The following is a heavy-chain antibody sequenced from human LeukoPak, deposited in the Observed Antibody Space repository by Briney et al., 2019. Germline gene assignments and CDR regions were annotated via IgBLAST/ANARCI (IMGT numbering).Heavy chain of an antibody. CDR1: GGSISSYY. D-gene: IGHD6-6*01. CDR2: IYYSGST. J-gene: IGHJ4*02. CDR3: ARQKYSSSSGYDY. Sequence: PSETLSLTCTVSGGSISSYYWSWIRQPPGKGLEWIGYIYYSGSTNYNPSLKSRVTISVDTSKNQFSLKLSSVTAADTAVYYCARQKYSSSSGYDYWGQGTLVTVSS. V-gene: IGHV4-59*08.